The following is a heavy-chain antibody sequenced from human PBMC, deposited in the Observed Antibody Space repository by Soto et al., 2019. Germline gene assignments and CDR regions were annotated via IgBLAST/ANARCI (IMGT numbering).Heavy chain of an antibody. J-gene: IGHJ4*02. Sequence: GGSLRLSCAASGFTFSSYGMNWVRQAPGKGLEWVSFISSSSSYTQYADSVEGRFTVSRDNAKNSLYLQMNSLGAEDTAVYYCARGGLVRGYDYWGQGTRVTVSS. CDR3: ARGGLVRGYDY. CDR2: ISSSSSYT. V-gene: IGHV3-21*06. D-gene: IGHD3-10*01. CDR1: GFTFSSYG.